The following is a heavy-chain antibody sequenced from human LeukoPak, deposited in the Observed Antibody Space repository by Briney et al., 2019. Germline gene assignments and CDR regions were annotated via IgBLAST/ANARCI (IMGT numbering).Heavy chain of an antibody. V-gene: IGHV3-7*05. CDR2: IKQDGSGV. Sequence: PGGSLRLSCVGSGFTFSSHWMSWVRQAPGGGPEWVANIKQDGSGVDYVESVKGRFTISRDNAKSSLYLQMNSLRAEDTAIYYCERDFIWGQGTPVTVSS. CDR1: GFTFSSHW. CDR3: ERDFI. J-gene: IGHJ4*02. D-gene: IGHD3-10*01.